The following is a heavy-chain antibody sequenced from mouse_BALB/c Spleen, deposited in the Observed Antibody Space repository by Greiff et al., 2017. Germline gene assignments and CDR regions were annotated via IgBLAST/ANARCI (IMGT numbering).Heavy chain of an antibody. CDR2: INPNNGGT. J-gene: IGHJ3*01. D-gene: IGHD1-1*01. CDR3: ARLLRYWFAY. CDR1: GYTFTDYN. V-gene: IGHV1-18*01. Sequence: EVKLMESGPELVKPGASVKIPCKASGYTFTDYNMDWVKQSHGKSLEWIGDINPNNGGTIYNQKFKGKATLTVDKSSSTAYMELRSLTSEDTAVYYCARLLRYWFAYWGQGTLVTVSA.